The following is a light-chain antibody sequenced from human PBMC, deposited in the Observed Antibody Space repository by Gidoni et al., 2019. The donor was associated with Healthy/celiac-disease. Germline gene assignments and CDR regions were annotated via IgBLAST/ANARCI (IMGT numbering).Light chain of an antibody. CDR1: QSVSSN. J-gene: IGKJ1*01. CDR3: QQYNTWPQT. Sequence: IVMTQAPATLSVSTGERATLSCRASQSVSSNLAWYPQKPGQAPRLLIYGASTRATGIPSRFSGSGSGTEFTLTISSLQSEDFAVYYCQQYNTWPQTFGQGTKVEIK. CDR2: GAS. V-gene: IGKV3-15*01.